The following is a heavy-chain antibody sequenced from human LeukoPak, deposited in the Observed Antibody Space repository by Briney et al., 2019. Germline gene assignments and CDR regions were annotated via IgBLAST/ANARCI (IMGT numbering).Heavy chain of an antibody. J-gene: IGHJ4*02. V-gene: IGHV3-15*01. CDR2: IKSETAGGTT. CDR1: GFTFSNAW. Sequence: GGSLRLSCAASGFTFSNAWMNWVRQAPGKGLEWVGRIKSETAGGTTDYAAPVKGRFTISRDDSKNTLYLQMNSLKTEDTAVYYCITGSGDYPTSAMGYWGQGTLVTVSS. CDR3: ITGSGDYPTSAMGY. D-gene: IGHD4-17*01.